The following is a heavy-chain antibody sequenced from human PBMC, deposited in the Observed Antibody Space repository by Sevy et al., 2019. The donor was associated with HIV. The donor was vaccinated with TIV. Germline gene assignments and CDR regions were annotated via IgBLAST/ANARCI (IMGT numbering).Heavy chain of an antibody. CDR1: GFTFSSYG. CDR3: AKDGYCTNGVCRGLDP. J-gene: IGHJ5*02. Sequence: GGSLRLSCAASGFTFSSYGMHWVRQAPGKGLEWVAVISYDGSNKYYADSVKGRFTISRDNSKNTLYLQMNSLRAEDTAVYYCAKDGYCTNGVCRGLDPWRQGTLVTVSS. V-gene: IGHV3-30*18. D-gene: IGHD2-8*01. CDR2: ISYDGSNK.